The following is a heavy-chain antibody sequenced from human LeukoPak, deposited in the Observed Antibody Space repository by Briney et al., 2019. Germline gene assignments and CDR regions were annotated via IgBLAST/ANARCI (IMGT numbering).Heavy chain of an antibody. CDR2: ISGSGLST. D-gene: IGHD2-2*01. V-gene: IGHV3-23*01. Sequence: GGSLRLSCAASGFTFSTNAMNWVRQAPGKGLEWVSTISGSGLSTYYADSVKGRFTTSRDNSKNTLYLQMNSLRAEDTAVYYCAKDLLGCSSTSCYLSLDSWGQGTLVTVSS. J-gene: IGHJ4*02. CDR1: GFTFSTNA. CDR3: AKDLLGCSSTSCYLSLDS.